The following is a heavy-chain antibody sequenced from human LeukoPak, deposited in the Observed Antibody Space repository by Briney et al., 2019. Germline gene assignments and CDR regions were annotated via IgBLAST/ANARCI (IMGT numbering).Heavy chain of an antibody. CDR3: AKVLSSGWRPYGMDV. CDR1: GGSFSGYY. D-gene: IGHD6-19*01. Sequence: SETLSLTCAVYGGSFSGYYWSWIRQPPGKGLEWIGEINHSGSTNYNPSLKSRVTISVDTSKNQFSLKLSSVTAADTAVYYCAKVLSSGWRPYGMDVWGQGTTVTVSS. J-gene: IGHJ6*02. CDR2: INHSGST. V-gene: IGHV4-34*01.